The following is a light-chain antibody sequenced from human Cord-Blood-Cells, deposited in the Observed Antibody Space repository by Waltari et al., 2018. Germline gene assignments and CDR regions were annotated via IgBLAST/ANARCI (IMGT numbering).Light chain of an antibody. V-gene: IGKV1-9*01. CDR1: QGISSY. CDR3: QQLNSYPLT. J-gene: IGKJ4*01. Sequence: DIQLTQSPSFLSASVGDRVTITCRASQGISSYLDWYQQKPGKAPKLLIYAASTLQSWVPSRFSGSGSWTEFTLTISSLQPADFATYYCQQLNSYPLTFGGGTKVEIK. CDR2: AAS.